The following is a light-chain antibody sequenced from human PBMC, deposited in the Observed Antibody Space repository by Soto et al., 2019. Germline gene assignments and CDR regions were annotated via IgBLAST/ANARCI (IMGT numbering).Light chain of an antibody. CDR1: SSDVGGYNY. J-gene: IGLJ2*01. CDR2: DVS. V-gene: IGLV2-11*01. Sequence: QSALTQPRSVSGSPGQSVTISCTGTSSDVGGYNYVSWYQQHPGKAPKLMIYDVSKRPSGVPDRFSGSKSGNTASLTISGLQAEDEADYYCCSYAGSYTPNHVVFGGWTKLTVL. CDR3: CSYAGSYTPNHVV.